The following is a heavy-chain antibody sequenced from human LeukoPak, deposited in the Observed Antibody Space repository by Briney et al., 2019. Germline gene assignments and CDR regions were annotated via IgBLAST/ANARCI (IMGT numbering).Heavy chain of an antibody. Sequence: PSETLSLTCTVSGGSISSSSYYWGWIRQPPGKGLEWIGSIYYSGSTYYNPSLKSRVTISVDTSKNQFSLKLSSVTAADTAVYYCARGGRDYDLRWGQGTLVTVSS. D-gene: IGHD4-17*01. CDR1: GGSISSSSYY. CDR2: IYYSGST. V-gene: IGHV4-39*07. J-gene: IGHJ4*02. CDR3: ARGGRDYDLR.